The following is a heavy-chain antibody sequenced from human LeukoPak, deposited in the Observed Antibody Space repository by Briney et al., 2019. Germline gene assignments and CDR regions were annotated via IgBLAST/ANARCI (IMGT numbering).Heavy chain of an antibody. D-gene: IGHD6-19*01. J-gene: IGHJ3*02. CDR3: AKDRAVAGLGAFDI. CDR2: MKRDGSEI. Sequence: GVSLRLSCSASGFTFSTYWMSWVRQAPGKGLEWVANMKRDGSEIYYVDSVKGRFTISRDNAKNSLYLQMNSLRAEDTAVYYCAKDRAVAGLGAFDIWGQGTMVTVSS. CDR1: GFTFSTYW. V-gene: IGHV3-7*01.